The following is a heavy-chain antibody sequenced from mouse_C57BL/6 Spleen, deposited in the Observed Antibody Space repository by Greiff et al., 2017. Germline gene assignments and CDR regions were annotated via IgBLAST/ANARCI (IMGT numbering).Heavy chain of an antibody. V-gene: IGHV5-17*01. CDR2: ISSGSSTI. Sequence: DVKLVESGGGLVKPGGSLKLSCAASGFTFSDYGMHWVRQAPEKGLEWVAYISSGSSTIYYADTVKGRFTIARDNAKNTLFLQMSSRRSEDAAMYYCAKIYYGNCDDLAWFAYWGQGTLVTVSA. CDR1: GFTFSDYG. CDR3: AKIYYGNCDDLAWFAY. J-gene: IGHJ3*01. D-gene: IGHD2-1*01.